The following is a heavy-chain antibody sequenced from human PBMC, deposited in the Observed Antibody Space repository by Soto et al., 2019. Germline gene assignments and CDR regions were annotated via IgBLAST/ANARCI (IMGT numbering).Heavy chain of an antibody. CDR3: AKERVEQYQQPPSFDY. D-gene: IGHD2-2*01. CDR1: GFTFSNSG. J-gene: IGHJ4*02. Sequence: GGSLRLSCAASGFTFSNSGMHWVRQAPGKGLEWVAVVSFDGSNKYYAGSVKGRFTISRDNSKNTLYLQMNSLRAEDTAVYYCAKERVEQYQQPPSFDYGGQGNMVTVSS. CDR2: VSFDGSNK. V-gene: IGHV3-30*18.